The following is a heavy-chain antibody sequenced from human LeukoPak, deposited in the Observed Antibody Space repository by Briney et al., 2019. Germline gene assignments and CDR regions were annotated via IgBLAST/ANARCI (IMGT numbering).Heavy chain of an antibody. J-gene: IGHJ6*03. Sequence: PGGSLRLSCAVSGFTFSAYSMNWVRQAPGKGLEWVSSITSGDFVYFADSLKGRFTISRDNAKSSLYLQMNSLRAEDTAVYYCARGGFNMVRGVIIPSNSYYYYMDILGKGTTVTVSS. V-gene: IGHV3-21*01. CDR3: ARGGFNMVRGVIIPSNSYYYYMDI. CDR2: ITSGDFV. D-gene: IGHD3-10*01. CDR1: GFTFSAYS.